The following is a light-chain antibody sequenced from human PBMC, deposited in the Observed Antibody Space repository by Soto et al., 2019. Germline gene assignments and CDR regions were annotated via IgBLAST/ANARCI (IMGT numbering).Light chain of an antibody. CDR1: QSVSSSY. J-gene: IGKJ1*01. CDR2: GAS. CDR3: QQYGSSPWT. V-gene: IGKV3-20*01. Sequence: EIGLTQSPGTLSLSPGERATLSCRASQSVSSSYLAWYQQKPGQAPRLLIYGASSRATGIPDRFSGSGSGTDFTLTISRREPEDFAVYYCQQYGSSPWTVGQGTKVEIK.